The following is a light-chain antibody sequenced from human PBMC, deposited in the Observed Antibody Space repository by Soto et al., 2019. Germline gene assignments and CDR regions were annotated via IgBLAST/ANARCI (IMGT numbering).Light chain of an antibody. V-gene: IGLV3-21*04. CDR1: NIGSKS. CDR3: QVWDSSSDHQV. J-gene: IGLJ2*01. Sequence: SYELTQPPSVSVAPGKTARITCGGNNIGSKSVHWYQQKPGQAPVLVIYYDTDRPSGIPERFSGSNSGNTATLTISRVEAGDEADYYSQVWDSSSDHQVFGGGTKVTVL. CDR2: YDT.